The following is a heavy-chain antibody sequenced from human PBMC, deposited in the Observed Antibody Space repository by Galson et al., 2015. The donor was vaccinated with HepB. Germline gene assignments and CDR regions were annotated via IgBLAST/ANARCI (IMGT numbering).Heavy chain of an antibody. D-gene: IGHD3/OR15-3a*01. CDR2: ISGSGGST. CDR1: GFTFSSYA. Sequence: SLRLSCAASGFTFSSYAMSWVRQAPGKGLEWVSAISGSGGSTYYADSVKGRFTISRDNSKNTLYLQMNSLRAEDTAVYYCAKDNGEPANMIWATNYFDYWGQGTLVTVSS. V-gene: IGHV3-23*01. J-gene: IGHJ4*02. CDR3: AKDNGEPANMIWATNYFDY.